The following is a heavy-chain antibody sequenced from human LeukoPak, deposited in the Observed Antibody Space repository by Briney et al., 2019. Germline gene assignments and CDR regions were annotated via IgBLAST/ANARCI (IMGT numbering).Heavy chain of an antibody. CDR1: GGSFSGYY. CDR3: AREYIPGRVTTILPY. D-gene: IGHD5-12*01. CDR2: INHSGST. V-gene: IGHV4-34*01. Sequence: SETLSLTCAGYGGSFSGYYWIWIRQPPGKGLEWIGEINHSGSTNYNPSLKSRVTMSVDTSKNQFSLHLSSVTAADTAVYYCAREYIPGRVTTILPYWGRGTLVTVSS. J-gene: IGHJ4*02.